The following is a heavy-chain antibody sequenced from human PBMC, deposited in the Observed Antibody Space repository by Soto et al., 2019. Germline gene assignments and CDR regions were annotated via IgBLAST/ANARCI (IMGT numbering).Heavy chain of an antibody. Sequence: EVQLVESGGGLAQPGGSLRLSCIASGFIFSDNWMHWVRQAPGKGLVWVSRINADGTNTAYADSVKGRFTISRDNAKNTPYLEMNSLRAEDTAVYYCGKSYGRPPGWGQGALFTVS. J-gene: IGHJ4*02. D-gene: IGHD4-17*01. CDR2: INADGTNT. V-gene: IGHV3-74*01. CDR1: GFIFSDNW. CDR3: GKSYGRPPG.